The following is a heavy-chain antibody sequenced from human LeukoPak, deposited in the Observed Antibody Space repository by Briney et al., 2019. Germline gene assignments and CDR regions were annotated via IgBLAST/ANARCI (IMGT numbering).Heavy chain of an antibody. V-gene: IGHV4-34*01. CDR2: INHSGST. CDR1: GGSFSGYY. D-gene: IGHD2-15*01. J-gene: IGHJ4*02. Sequence: PSETLSLTRAVCGGSFSGYYWSWIRQPPGKGLEWIGEINHSGSTNYNPSLKSRVTISVDTSKNQFSLKLSSVTAADTAVYYCARGPDCSGGSCYTGLHWGQGTLVTVSS. CDR3: ARGPDCSGGSCYTGLH.